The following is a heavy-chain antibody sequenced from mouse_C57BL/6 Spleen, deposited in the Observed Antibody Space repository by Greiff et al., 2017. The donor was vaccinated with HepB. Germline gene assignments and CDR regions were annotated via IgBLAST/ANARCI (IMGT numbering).Heavy chain of an antibody. CDR1: GFSFNTYA. CDR2: IRSKSNNYAT. D-gene: IGHD3-1*01. CDR3: VRGYSYAMDY. Sequence: EVQLVESGGGLVQPKGSLKLSCAASGFSFNTYAMNWVRQAPGKGLEWVARIRSKSNNYATYYADSVKDRFTISRDDSESMLYLQMNNLKTEDTAMYYCVRGYSYAMDYWGQGTSVTVSS. V-gene: IGHV10-1*01. J-gene: IGHJ4*01.